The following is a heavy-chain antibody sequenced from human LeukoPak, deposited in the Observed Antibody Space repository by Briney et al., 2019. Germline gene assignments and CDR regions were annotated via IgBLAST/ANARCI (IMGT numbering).Heavy chain of an antibody. CDR1: GFTFSSYW. V-gene: IGHV3-74*01. CDR3: ARVEASGYDYGAFDY. Sequence: PGGTLRLSCAASGFTFSSYWMHWVRQAPGKGLVWVSRINSDGSSTSYEDSVKGRFTISRDNAKNTLYLQMNSLRAEDTAVYYCARVEASGYDYGAFDYWGQGTLVTVSS. D-gene: IGHD5-12*01. J-gene: IGHJ4*02. CDR2: INSDGSST.